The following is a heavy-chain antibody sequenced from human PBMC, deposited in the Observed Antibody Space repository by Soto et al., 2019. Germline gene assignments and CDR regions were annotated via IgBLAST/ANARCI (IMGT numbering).Heavy chain of an antibody. J-gene: IGHJ4*02. CDR3: AHRGDMNGNWDQGYLDN. D-gene: IGHD1-1*01. Sequence: QITLKESGPTRVKPTQTLTLTCSFSGFSLTSRPVGVAWIRQPPGQALEWLAVVYWGDDKRYSPSLKSRLTIAKDTYKNRVGLTMAYMDPVHTPTYFCAHRGDMNGNWDQGYLDNWVREILVTAS. CDR2: VYWGDDK. V-gene: IGHV2-5*02. CDR1: GFSLTSRPVG.